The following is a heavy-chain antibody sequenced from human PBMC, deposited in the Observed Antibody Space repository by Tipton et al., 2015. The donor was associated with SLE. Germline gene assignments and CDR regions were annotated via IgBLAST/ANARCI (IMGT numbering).Heavy chain of an antibody. D-gene: IGHD3-3*01. CDR2: IYYTGTT. CDR3: ARERRATYYDFWSGEGAFDY. V-gene: IGHV4-39*07. CDR1: GGSISSSSYY. J-gene: IGHJ4*02. Sequence: TLSLTCTVSGGSISSSSYYWGWIRQPPGKGLEWIGTIYYTGTTYYNPSLKSRVTISVDRSKNQFSLKLSSVTAADTAVYYCARERRATYYDFWSGEGAFDYWGQGTLVTVSS.